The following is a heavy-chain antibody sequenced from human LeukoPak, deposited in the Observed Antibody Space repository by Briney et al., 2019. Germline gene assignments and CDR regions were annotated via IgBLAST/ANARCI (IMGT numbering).Heavy chain of an antibody. J-gene: IGHJ6*02. Sequence: PGGSLRLSCAASGFTFSSYSMNWVRQAPGKGLEWVSYISSSSSYIYYADSVKGRFTISRDNAKNSLYLQMNSLRAEDTAVYYCASRYVPNKVRGVIKDYYYYGMDVWGQGTTVTVSS. CDR2: ISSSSSYI. V-gene: IGHV3-21*01. D-gene: IGHD3-10*01. CDR1: GFTFSSYS. CDR3: ASRYVPNKVRGVIKDYYYYGMDV.